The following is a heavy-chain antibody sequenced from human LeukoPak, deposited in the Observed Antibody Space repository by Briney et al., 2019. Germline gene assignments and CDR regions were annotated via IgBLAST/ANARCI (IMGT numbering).Heavy chain of an antibody. CDR2: IKSKTDGGAI. J-gene: IGHJ4*02. Sequence: GGSLRLSCTVSGFTFSTAWMSWVRQAPGMGLEWVGRIKSKTDGGAINYAAPVRGRFTISRDDSKDTLYLQMNSLKTEDTALYYCCTVRGRGDIYYPLDYWGQGTLVTVSS. V-gene: IGHV3-15*06. CDR3: CTVRGRGDIYYPLDY. CDR1: GFTFSTAW. D-gene: IGHD1-26*01.